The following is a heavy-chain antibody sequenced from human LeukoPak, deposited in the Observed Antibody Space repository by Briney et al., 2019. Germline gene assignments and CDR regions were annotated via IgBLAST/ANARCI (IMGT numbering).Heavy chain of an antibody. Sequence: GGSLRLSCAASGFTFSSYAMHWVRQAPGKGLEWVAVISYDGSNKYYADSVKGRFTISRDNSKNTLYLQMNSLRAEDTAVYYCARDLLGAFDIWGQGTMVTVSS. CDR3: ARDLLGAFDI. J-gene: IGHJ3*02. V-gene: IGHV3-30-3*01. CDR2: ISYDGSNK. CDR1: GFTFSSYA. D-gene: IGHD3-3*02.